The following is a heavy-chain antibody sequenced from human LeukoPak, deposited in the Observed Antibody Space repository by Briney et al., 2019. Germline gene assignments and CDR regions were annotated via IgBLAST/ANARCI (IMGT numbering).Heavy chain of an antibody. CDR2: ISWNSGSI. CDR1: GFTFDDYA. V-gene: IGHV3-9*01. J-gene: IGHJ5*02. CDR3: AKDSERTFDP. Sequence: GGSLRLSCAASGFTFDDYAMHWVRQAPGKGLEWVSGISWNSGSIGYADSVKGRFTISRDNSKNTLYLQMNSLRAEDTAVYYCAKDSERTFDPWGQGTLVTVSS.